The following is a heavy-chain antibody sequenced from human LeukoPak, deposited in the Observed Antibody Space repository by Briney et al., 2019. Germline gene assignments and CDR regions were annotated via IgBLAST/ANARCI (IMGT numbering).Heavy chain of an antibody. CDR1: DRPITTQS. CDR2: IYVVGIT. V-gene: IGHV4-59*11. J-gene: IGHJ4*03. D-gene: IGHD1-26*01. CDR3: ARDKDSGTKHRKISYDY. Sequence: SETRSLPVTVSDRPITTQSWTWIRKPPGKALEWIGFIYVVGITKDNPSLNSRITMSVDTSKYQFSPKLSSASAAHSAVYYCARDKDSGTKHRKISYDYWGQGTLVTVSS.